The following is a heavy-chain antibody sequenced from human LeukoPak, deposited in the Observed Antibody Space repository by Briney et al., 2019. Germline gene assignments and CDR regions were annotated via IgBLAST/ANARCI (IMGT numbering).Heavy chain of an antibody. Sequence: EASVKVSCKASGYTFTGYYMHWVRQAPGQGLEWMGWINPNSGGTNYAQKFQGRVTMTRDTSISTAYMELSRLRSDDTAVYYCARDAPESDYGDYWYAFDIWGQGTMVTVSS. CDR3: ARDAPESDYGDYWYAFDI. CDR1: GYTFTGYY. CDR2: INPNSGGT. V-gene: IGHV1-2*02. D-gene: IGHD4-17*01. J-gene: IGHJ3*02.